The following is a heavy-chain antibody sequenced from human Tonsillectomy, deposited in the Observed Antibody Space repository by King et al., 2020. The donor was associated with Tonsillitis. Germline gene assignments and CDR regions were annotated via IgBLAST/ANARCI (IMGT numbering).Heavy chain of an antibody. CDR2: ISSSSSYI. J-gene: IGHJ6*03. V-gene: IGHV3-21*01. D-gene: IGHD3-3*01. CDR3: ARATTNLEWFAYYYMDV. CDR1: GFTFSSYS. Sequence: VQLVESGGGLVKPGGSLRLSCAASGFTFSSYSMNWVRKAPGKGLEWVSSISSSSSYIYYADSVKGRFTISRDNAKNSLYLQMNSLRAEDTAVYYCARATTNLEWFAYYYMDVWGKGTTVTVSS.